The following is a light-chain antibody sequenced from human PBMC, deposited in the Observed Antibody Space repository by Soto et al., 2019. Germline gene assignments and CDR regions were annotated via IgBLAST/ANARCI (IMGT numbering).Light chain of an antibody. J-gene: IGKJ4*01. CDR2: WAS. Sequence: DIVMTQSPDSLAVSLGERATINCKSSQSVFYSSNNKNYLAWYQQKPGQPHKLLIYWASTRESGVPDRFSGSGSGTDFSLTISSLQAEDVAVYYCQHYYSTPLTFGGGTRVEIK. V-gene: IGKV4-1*01. CDR3: QHYYSTPLT. CDR1: QSVFYSSNNKNY.